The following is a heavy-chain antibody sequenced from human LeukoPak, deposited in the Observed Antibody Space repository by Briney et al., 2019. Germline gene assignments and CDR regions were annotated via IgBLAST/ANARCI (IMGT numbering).Heavy chain of an antibody. CDR1: GFTFDDYA. V-gene: IGHV3-9*01. D-gene: IGHD3-22*01. Sequence: GGSLRLSCAASGFTFDDYAMHWVRQAPGKGLEWVSGISWNSGSIGYADSVKGRFAISRDNAKNSLYLQMNSLRAEDTALYYCAKDRYYYDSSTLDYWGQGTLVTVSS. CDR3: AKDRYYYDSSTLDY. J-gene: IGHJ4*02. CDR2: ISWNSGSI.